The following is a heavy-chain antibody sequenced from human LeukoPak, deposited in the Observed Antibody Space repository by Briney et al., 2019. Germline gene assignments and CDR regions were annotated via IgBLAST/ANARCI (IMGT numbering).Heavy chain of an antibody. J-gene: IGHJ5*02. CDR3: ARASEWYPLSPFDP. CDR2: INHSGST. CDR1: GGSFSGYY. Sequence: SETLSLTCAVYGGSFSGYYWSWIRQPPGKGLEWIGEINHSGSTNYNPSLKSRVTISVDTSKNQFSLKLSSVTAADTAVYYCARASEWYPLSPFDPWGQGILVTVSP. D-gene: IGHD3-3*01. V-gene: IGHV4-34*01.